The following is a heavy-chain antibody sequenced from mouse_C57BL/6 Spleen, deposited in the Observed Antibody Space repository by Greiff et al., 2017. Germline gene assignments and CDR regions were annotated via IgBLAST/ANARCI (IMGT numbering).Heavy chain of an antibody. J-gene: IGHJ3*01. CDR1: GYAFSSYW. Sequence: VQLQQSGAELVKPGASVKISCKASGYAFSSYWMNWVKQRPGKGLEWIGQIYPGDGDTNYNGKFKGKATLSADKSSSTAYMQLSSLTSEGSAVYFCARAEPPPTGFAYWGQETLVTVSA. V-gene: IGHV1-80*01. CDR3: ARAEPPPTGFAY. CDR2: IYPGDGDT.